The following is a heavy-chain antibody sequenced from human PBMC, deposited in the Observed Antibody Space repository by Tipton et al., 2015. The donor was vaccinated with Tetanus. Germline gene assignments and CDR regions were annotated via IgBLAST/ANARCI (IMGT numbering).Heavy chain of an antibody. Sequence: QLVQSGAEVKKPGASVKPSCKTSGYTFTQYYLHWVRQAPGQGLEWMGMIYPSDGSTSYAQKLQGRVAMTRDTPTSTVYMELSSLRSEDTAVYYCARRPAFGYSSSWFGYYYGMDVWGQGTTVTVSS. J-gene: IGHJ6*02. V-gene: IGHV1-46*04. CDR2: IYPSDGST. D-gene: IGHD6-13*01. CDR3: ARRPAFGYSSSWFGYYYGMDV. CDR1: GYTFTQYY.